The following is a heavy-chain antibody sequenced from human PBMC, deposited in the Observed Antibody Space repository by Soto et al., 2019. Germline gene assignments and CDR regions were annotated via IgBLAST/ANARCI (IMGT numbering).Heavy chain of an antibody. J-gene: IGHJ3*02. CDR2: MNPNSGNT. D-gene: IGHD3-22*01. Sequence: QVQLVQSGAEVKKPGASVMVSCKASGYTFTSYDINWVRQATGQGLEWMGWMNPNSGNTGYAQKFQGRVTMTRNTSISTAYMELSSLRSEDTAVYYCARVPGKYYDGPSDAFDIWGQGTMVTVSS. CDR1: GYTFTSYD. V-gene: IGHV1-8*01. CDR3: ARVPGKYYDGPSDAFDI.